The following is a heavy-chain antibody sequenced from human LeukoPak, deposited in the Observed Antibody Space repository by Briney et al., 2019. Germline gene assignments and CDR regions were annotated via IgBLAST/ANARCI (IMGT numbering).Heavy chain of an antibody. CDR1: GYTFTGYY. Sequence: ASVKVSCKASGYTFTGYYMHWVRQAPGQGLEWMGWINPNSGGTNYAQKFQGRVTMTRDTSISTAYMELSRLRSDDTAVYYCARGHPARAGYYYYYYMDVWGKGTTVTISS. CDR2: INPNSGGT. V-gene: IGHV1-2*02. CDR3: ARGHPARAGYYYYYYMDV. J-gene: IGHJ6*03. D-gene: IGHD3-10*01.